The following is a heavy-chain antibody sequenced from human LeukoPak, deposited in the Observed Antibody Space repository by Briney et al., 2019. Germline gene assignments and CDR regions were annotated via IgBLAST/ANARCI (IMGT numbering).Heavy chain of an antibody. CDR2: ISYDGSNK. Sequence: PGGSLRLSCAASGFTFSSYAMHWVRQAPGEGLEWVAVISYDGSNKYYADSVKGRFTISRDNSKNTLYLQMNSLRAEDTAVYYCARDRIRGIAAAGFFYYYYGMDVWGQGTTVTVSS. CDR1: GFTFSSYA. J-gene: IGHJ6*02. CDR3: ARDRIRGIAAAGFFYYYYGMDV. D-gene: IGHD6-13*01. V-gene: IGHV3-30*04.